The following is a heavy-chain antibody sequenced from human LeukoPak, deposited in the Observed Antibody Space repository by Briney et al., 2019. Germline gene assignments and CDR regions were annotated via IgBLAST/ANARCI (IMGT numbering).Heavy chain of an antibody. CDR1: GFSFNTYN. CDR3: AKSRCTSVDCYTVGS. V-gene: IGHV3-21*01. J-gene: IGHJ5*01. Sequence: GGSLRLSCAASGFSFNTYNMTWARQAPGKGLEWVSYIGSSSDNIYYADSVTGRFTSCRDNARNSLFLQMNSLRAEDTAVYYWAKSRCTSVDCYTVGSWGGGTLVTVSS. CDR2: IGSSSDNI. D-gene: IGHD2-2*02.